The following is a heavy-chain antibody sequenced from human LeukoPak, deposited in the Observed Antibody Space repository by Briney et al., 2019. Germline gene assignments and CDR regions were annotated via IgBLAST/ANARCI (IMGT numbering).Heavy chain of an antibody. CDR2: ISISGGTT. CDR1: GFTFSSYG. J-gene: IGHJ4*02. Sequence: GGSLRLSCATFGFTFSSYGMTWVRQAPGKGLEWVSTISISGGTTYYADSVKGRSSISRDNSKSTVYLQLNSLRAEDTAVYYCAKDQDPHSYGSGSYAPFDYWGQGTLVTVSS. V-gene: IGHV3-23*01. D-gene: IGHD3-10*01. CDR3: AKDQDPHSYGSGSYAPFDY.